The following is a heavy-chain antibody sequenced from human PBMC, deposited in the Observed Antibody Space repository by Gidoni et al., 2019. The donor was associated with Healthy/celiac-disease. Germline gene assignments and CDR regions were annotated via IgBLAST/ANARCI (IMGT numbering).Heavy chain of an antibody. V-gene: IGHV1-2*02. D-gene: IGHD6-6*01. Sequence: QVQLVQSGASVNKPGASVKVSCKASGYTFTGYYMHWVRQAPGQGLEWMGWINPNSGGTNYAQKFQGRVTMTRDTSISTAYMELSRLRSDDTAVYYCAREPSSSSSFIDYWGQGTLVTVSS. CDR2: INPNSGGT. CDR3: AREPSSSSSFIDY. CDR1: GYTFTGYY. J-gene: IGHJ4*02.